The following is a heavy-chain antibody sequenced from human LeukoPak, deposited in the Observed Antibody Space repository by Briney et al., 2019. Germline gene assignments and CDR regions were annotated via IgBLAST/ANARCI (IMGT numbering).Heavy chain of an antibody. CDR2: IWYDGSNK. CDR3: ARGLIVATTPYYFDY. J-gene: IGHJ4*02. Sequence: SGRSLRLSCAASGFTFSSYGMHWVRQAPGKGLEWVAVIWYDGSNKYYADSVKGRFTISRDNSKNTLYLQMNSLRAEDTAVYYCARGLIVATTPYYFDYWGQGTLVTVSS. V-gene: IGHV3-33*01. CDR1: GFTFSSYG. D-gene: IGHD5-12*01.